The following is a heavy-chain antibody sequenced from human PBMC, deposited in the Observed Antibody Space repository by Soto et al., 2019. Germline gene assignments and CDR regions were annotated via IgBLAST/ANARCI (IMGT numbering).Heavy chain of an antibody. V-gene: IGHV4-59*01. D-gene: IGHD2-21*02. CDR3: ARSPAYCGGDCFYFDY. J-gene: IGHJ4*02. CDR2: IYKSGIT. CDR1: GGSISSFY. Sequence: SETLSLTCSVSGGSISSFYWSWIRQPPGKGLEWIGFIYKSGITNYNPSLKSRVTISVDMSKDQFSLKLRSVTAADTAVYYCARSPAYCGGDCFYFDYWGQGNLVTVSS.